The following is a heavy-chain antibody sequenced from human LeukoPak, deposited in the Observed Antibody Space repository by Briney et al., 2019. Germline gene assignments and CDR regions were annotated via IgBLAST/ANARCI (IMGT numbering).Heavy chain of an antibody. CDR2: IYTSGST. CDR1: GGSISSYY. CDR3: AREGSERNYYDSSGYWVIDAFDI. V-gene: IGHV4-4*07. D-gene: IGHD3-22*01. Sequence: SETLSLTCTVSGGSISSYYWSWIRQPAGKGLEWIGRIYTSGSTNYNPSLKSRVTMSVDTSKNQFSLKLSSVTAADTAVYYCAREGSERNYYDSSGYWVIDAFDIWGQGTMVTVSS. J-gene: IGHJ3*02.